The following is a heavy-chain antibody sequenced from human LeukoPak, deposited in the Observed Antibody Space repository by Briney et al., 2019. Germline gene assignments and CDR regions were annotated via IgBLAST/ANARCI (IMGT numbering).Heavy chain of an antibody. CDR1: GFSLSDHW. J-gene: IGHJ3*01. D-gene: IGHD2-8*02. CDR2: INSDARRP. CDR3: ARETCTGDHQADAFDF. V-gene: IGHV3-74*01. Sequence: GGSLRLSCAASGFSLSDHWMHWVRQAPGKGLVWVSRINSDARRPSYADSVMGRFTISRDNAKNTLYLKMNSLRDEATALYSCARETCTGDHQADAFDFWGPGTTVTGSS.